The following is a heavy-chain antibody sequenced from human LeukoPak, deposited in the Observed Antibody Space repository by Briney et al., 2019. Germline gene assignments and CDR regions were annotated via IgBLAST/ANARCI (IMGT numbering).Heavy chain of an antibody. D-gene: IGHD2-2*01. CDR2: INHSGST. CDR3: ARAPYCSSTSCYGPTDV. J-gene: IGHJ6*04. CDR1: GGSFSGYY. V-gene: IGHV4-34*01. Sequence: KSSETLSLTCAVYGGSFSGYYWSWIRQPPGKGLEWIGEINHSGSTNYNPSLKSRVTISVDTSKNQFSLKLSSVTAANTAVHYCARAPYCSSTSCYGPTDVWGKGTTVTVSS.